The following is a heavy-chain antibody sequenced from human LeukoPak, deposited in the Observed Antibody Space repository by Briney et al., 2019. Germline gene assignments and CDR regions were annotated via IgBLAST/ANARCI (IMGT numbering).Heavy chain of an antibody. CDR1: GFTFSSYS. D-gene: IGHD3-9*01. Sequence: GGSLRLSCAASGFTFSSYSMNWVRQAPGKGLEWVSSISSSSSYIYYADSVKGRFTISRDNAKNSLYLQMISLRAEDTAVYYCARTYYDILTGYNPYFDYWGQGTLVTVSS. V-gene: IGHV3-21*01. CDR3: ARTYYDILTGYNPYFDY. J-gene: IGHJ4*02. CDR2: ISSSSSYI.